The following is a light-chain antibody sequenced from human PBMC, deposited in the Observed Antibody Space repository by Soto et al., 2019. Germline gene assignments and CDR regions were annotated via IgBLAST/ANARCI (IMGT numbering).Light chain of an antibody. Sequence: IQMTQSPSTLPASVGDRVTITCRASQSISNYLAWYQQKPGKAPQLLIYDASTLESGVPSRFSGSGSGTEFALTIGGLQPDDFATYYCQQYDGDFLTFGQGTKVDI. V-gene: IGKV1-5*01. CDR3: QQYDGDFLT. CDR1: QSISNY. CDR2: DAS. J-gene: IGKJ1*01.